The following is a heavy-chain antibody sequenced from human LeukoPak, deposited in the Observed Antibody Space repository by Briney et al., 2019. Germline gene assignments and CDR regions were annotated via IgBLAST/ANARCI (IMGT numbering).Heavy chain of an antibody. Sequence: AGGSLRLSCAASGFTFSSYAMSWVRQAPGKGLEWVSAISGSGGSTYYADSVKGRFTISRDNSKNTLYLQMNSLRAEDTAVYYCANLRRFGELFLNWGQGTLVTVSS. CDR2: ISGSGGST. J-gene: IGHJ4*02. D-gene: IGHD3-10*01. CDR1: GFTFSSYA. V-gene: IGHV3-23*01. CDR3: ANLRRFGELFLN.